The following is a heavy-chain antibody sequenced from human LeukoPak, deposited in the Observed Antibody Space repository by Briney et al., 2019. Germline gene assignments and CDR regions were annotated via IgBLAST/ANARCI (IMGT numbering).Heavy chain of an antibody. CDR3: ARGGGYSYGSFDY. CDR1: GFTFSDYW. V-gene: IGHV3-7*01. J-gene: IGHJ4*02. D-gene: IGHD5-18*01. Sequence: GGSLRLSCAASGFTFSDYWMSWVRQSPGKGLEWVANIKHDGSEKYYVDSVKGRFTISRDNAKNSLYLQMNSLRAEDTAVYYCARGGGYSYGSFDYWGQGTLITVSS. CDR2: IKHDGSEK.